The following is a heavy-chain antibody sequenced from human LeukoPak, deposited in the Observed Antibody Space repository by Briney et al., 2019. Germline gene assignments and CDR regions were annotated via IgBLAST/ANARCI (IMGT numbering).Heavy chain of an antibody. J-gene: IGHJ4*02. CDR3: ARSSVTTFFDC. V-gene: IGHV4-59*01. CDR1: GGSISSYY. Sequence: PSETLSLTCTVSGGSISSYYWSWIRQPPGKGLEWIGYIYYSGSTNCNPSLKSRVTISVDTSKNQFSLKLSSVTAADTAVYYCARSSVTTFFDCWGQGTLVTVSS. CDR2: IYYSGST. D-gene: IGHD3-10*02.